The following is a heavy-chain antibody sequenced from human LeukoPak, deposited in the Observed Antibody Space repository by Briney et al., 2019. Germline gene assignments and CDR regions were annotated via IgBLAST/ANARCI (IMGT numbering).Heavy chain of an antibody. CDR2: MNPNSGNT. CDR1: GYTFSSYD. V-gene: IGHV1-8*02. CDR3: ASHILTGYYSYGMDV. Sequence: ASVKVSCKASGYTFSSYDVNWVRQATGQGLEWMGWMNPNSGNTGYAQKFQGRVTMTRNTSISTAYMELSSLRSEDTAVYYCASHILTGYYSYGMDVWGQGTTVTVSS. J-gene: IGHJ6*02. D-gene: IGHD3-9*01.